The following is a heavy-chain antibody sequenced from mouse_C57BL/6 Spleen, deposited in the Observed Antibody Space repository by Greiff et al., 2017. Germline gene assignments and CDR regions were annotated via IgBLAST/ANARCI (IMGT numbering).Heavy chain of an antibody. J-gene: IGHJ2*01. CDR1: GYTFTSYW. CDR3: ERSRSYYFEY. Sequence: VQLQQPGAELVRPGTSVKLSCKASGYTFTSYWMHWVKQRPGQGLEWIGVIDPSDSYTNYNQKFKGKATLTVDTSSSTAYMQLSSLTSEDSAVYYGERSRSYYFEYGGQGTTLTVSS. CDR2: IDPSDSYT. V-gene: IGHV1-59*01.